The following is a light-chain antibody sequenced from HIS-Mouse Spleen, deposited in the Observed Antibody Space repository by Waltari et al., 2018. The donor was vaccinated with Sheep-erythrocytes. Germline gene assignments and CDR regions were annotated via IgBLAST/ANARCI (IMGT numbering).Light chain of an antibody. V-gene: IGLV2-23*01. CDR2: GGG. Sequence: QSALTQPASVSGSPGQSITISCTGTSSDVGSYNLVSWYQQHPGKAPKLMICGGGKRPSGVSNRFSGSRSGNTASLTISGLQAEDEADYYCCSYAGSSTPWVFGGGTKLTVL. CDR3: CSYAGSSTPWV. CDR1: SSDVGSYNL. J-gene: IGLJ3*02.